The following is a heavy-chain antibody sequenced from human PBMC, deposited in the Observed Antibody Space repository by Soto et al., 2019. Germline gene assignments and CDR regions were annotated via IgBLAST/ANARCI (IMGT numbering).Heavy chain of an antibody. D-gene: IGHD6-13*01. CDR2: INPYNGNT. CDR1: GYTFTSYG. CDR3: ARVGVGLAAPRVWPY. V-gene: IGHV1-18*01. Sequence: ASVKVSCKASGYTFTSYGISWVRQAPGQGLEWMAWINPYNGNTKYAEKFLGRVTVTTDTSTAAAYMEVRSLTSDDTAVFYCARVGVGLAAPRVWPYWGQGTPVTVSS. J-gene: IGHJ4*02.